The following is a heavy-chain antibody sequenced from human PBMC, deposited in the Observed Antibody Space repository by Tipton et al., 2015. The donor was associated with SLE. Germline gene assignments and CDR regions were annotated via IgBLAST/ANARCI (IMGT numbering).Heavy chain of an antibody. V-gene: IGHV3-30-3*01. CDR2: ISYDGSNK. J-gene: IGHJ2*01. D-gene: IGHD6-19*01. Sequence: SLRLSCAASGFTFSSYVMHWVRQAPGKGLEWVAVISYDGSNKYYADSVKGRFTISRDNSKNTLYLQMNSLRAEDTAVYYCATTVDGSGWNWYFDLWGRGTLVTVSS. CDR3: ATTVDGSGWNWYFDL. CDR1: GFTFSSYV.